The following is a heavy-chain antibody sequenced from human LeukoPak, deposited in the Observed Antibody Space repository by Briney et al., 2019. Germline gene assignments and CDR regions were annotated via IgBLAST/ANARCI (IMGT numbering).Heavy chain of an antibody. CDR3: ARGPPPLGYCSGGSCYSMRNWFDP. CDR2: INHSGST. V-gene: IGHV4-34*01. D-gene: IGHD2-15*01. CDR1: GGSFSGYY. J-gene: IGHJ5*02. Sequence: MPSETLSLTCAVYGGSFSGYYWSWIRQPPGKGLEWIGEINHSGSTNYNPSLKSRVTISVDTSKNQFSLKLSSVTAADTAVYYCARGPPPLGYCSGGSCYSMRNWFDPWGQGTLVTVSS.